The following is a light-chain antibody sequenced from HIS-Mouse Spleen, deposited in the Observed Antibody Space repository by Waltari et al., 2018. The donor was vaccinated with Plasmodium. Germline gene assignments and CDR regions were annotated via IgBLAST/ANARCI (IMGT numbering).Light chain of an antibody. V-gene: IGKV3-15*01. J-gene: IGKJ3*01. CDR1: PSVSSN. CDR2: GAS. CDR3: QQYNNWSFT. Sequence: EIVMTQSPATLSVSPGERATLSCRASPSVSSNLAWYQQKPGQAPRLLIYGASTSAHGIPARFSGSGSGTEVTLTISSLQSEDFAVYYCQQYNNWSFTFGPGTKVDIK.